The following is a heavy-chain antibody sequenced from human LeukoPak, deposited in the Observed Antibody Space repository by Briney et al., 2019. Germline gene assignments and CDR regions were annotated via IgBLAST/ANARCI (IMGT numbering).Heavy chain of an antibody. J-gene: IGHJ6*02. CDR3: ARDRYYYDSSGYYPFSLNYYYYGMDV. Sequence: PGGSLRLSCAASGFTVSSNYMSWVRQAPGKGLEWVSVIYSGGSTYYADSVKGRFTISRDNSKNTLYLQMNSLRAEDTAVYYCARDRYYYDSSGYYPFSLNYYYYGMDVWGQGTTVTVSS. D-gene: IGHD3-22*01. V-gene: IGHV3-53*01. CDR2: IYSGGST. CDR1: GFTVSSNY.